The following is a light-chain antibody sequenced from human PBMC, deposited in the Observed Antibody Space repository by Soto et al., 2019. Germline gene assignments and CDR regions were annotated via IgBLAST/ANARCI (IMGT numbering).Light chain of an antibody. CDR3: QQRKSYPIT. CDR1: QDINTY. V-gene: IGKV1-9*01. Sequence: DIQLTQSPSFLSASVGDRVTITCRASQDINTYLAWYQQKPGKAPKPLIFAASTLQNGVPSRFSGSGSGTYFTVTITSLQPEDFATYYCQQRKSYPITFGQGPRLEMK. J-gene: IGKJ5*01. CDR2: AAS.